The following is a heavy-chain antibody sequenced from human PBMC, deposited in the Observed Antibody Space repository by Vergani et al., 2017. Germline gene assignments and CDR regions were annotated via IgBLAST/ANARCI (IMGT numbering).Heavy chain of an antibody. Sequence: VQLVESGGGLVQPGGSLRLSCAASGFTFSSYWMSWVRQAPGKGLEWVANIKQDGSEKYYVDSVKGRFTISRDNAKNSLYLQMNSLRAEDTAVYYCARVDGRYCSGGSCYADYWGQGTLVTVSS. CDR3: ARVDGRYCSGGSCYADY. CDR2: IKQDGSEK. J-gene: IGHJ4*02. V-gene: IGHV3-7*01. D-gene: IGHD2-15*01. CDR1: GFTFSSYW.